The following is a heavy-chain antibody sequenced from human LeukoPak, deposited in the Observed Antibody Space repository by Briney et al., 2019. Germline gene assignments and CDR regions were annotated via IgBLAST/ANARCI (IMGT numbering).Heavy chain of an antibody. CDR3: ARVKMGATVSDYYYYYMDV. Sequence: GGSLRLSCAASGFTFSDYTIHWVRQAPGKRLQSVSAITSNGAYTHYADSVKGRFTISRDNSSNAVFLQMGGLRIEDMAVYYCARVKMGATVSDYYYYYMDVWGTGTTVTVSS. CDR1: GFTFSDYT. D-gene: IGHD1-26*01. J-gene: IGHJ6*03. V-gene: IGHV3-64*02. CDR2: ITSNGAYT.